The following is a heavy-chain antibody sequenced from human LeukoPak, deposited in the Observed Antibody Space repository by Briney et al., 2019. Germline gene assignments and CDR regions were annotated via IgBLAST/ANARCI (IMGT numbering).Heavy chain of an antibody. J-gene: IGHJ4*02. V-gene: IGHV4-59*01. Sequence: SETLSLTCTVSGGSISSYYWSWIRQPPGKGLEWIGYIYYSGTTNYNPSLKSRVTISVDTSKNQFSLKLSSVTAADTAVYYCARAMGYSYGPSTSFDYWGQGTLVTVSS. CDR1: GGSISSYY. CDR2: IYYSGTT. CDR3: ARAMGYSYGPSTSFDY. D-gene: IGHD5-18*01.